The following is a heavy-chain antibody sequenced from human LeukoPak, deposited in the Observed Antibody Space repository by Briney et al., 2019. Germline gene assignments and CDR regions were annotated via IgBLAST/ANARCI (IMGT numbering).Heavy chain of an antibody. D-gene: IGHD3-3*01. CDR1: GGSISSYY. V-gene: IGHV4-59*12. CDR3: AREQEGFGTAFDI. CDR2: IYYSGST. J-gene: IGHJ3*02. Sequence: SETLSLTCTVSGGSISSYYWSWIRQPPGKGLEWIGYIYYSGSTNYNPSLKSRVTISVDTSKNQFSLKLSSVTAADTAVYYCAREQEGFGTAFDIWGQGTMVTVSS.